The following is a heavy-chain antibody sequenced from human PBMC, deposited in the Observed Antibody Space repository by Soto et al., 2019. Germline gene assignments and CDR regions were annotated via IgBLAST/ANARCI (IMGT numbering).Heavy chain of an antibody. CDR2: ISGSGGST. J-gene: IGHJ3*02. D-gene: IGHD3-22*01. CDR1: GFTFSSYA. CDR3: AKDYYDSSGYYSDAFDI. Sequence: GGSLRLSCAASGFTFSSYAMSWVRQAPGKGLEWVSAISGSGGSTYYADSVKGRFNISRDNSKNTLYLQMNSLRAEDTALYYCAKDYYDSSGYYSDAFDIWGQGTMVTVSS. V-gene: IGHV3-23*01.